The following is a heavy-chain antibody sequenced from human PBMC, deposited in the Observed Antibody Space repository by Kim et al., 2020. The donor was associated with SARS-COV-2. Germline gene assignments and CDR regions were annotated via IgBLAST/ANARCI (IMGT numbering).Heavy chain of an antibody. J-gene: IGHJ4*02. D-gene: IGHD3-22*01. Sequence: VKGRFTISRDNAKNSLYLQMNSLRDEDTAVYYCARERPVNYYDSSGAFDYWGQGTLVTVSS. V-gene: IGHV3-48*02. CDR3: ARERPVNYYDSSGAFDY.